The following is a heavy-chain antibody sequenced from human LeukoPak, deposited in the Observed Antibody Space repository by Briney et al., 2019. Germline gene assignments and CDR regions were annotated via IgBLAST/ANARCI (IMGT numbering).Heavy chain of an antibody. CDR2: VKQDGSEK. V-gene: IGHV3-7*01. Sequence: GGSLRLSCAASGFTFSSYWMSWVRQAPGKGLEWVANVKQDGSEKYYVDSVKGRFTISRDNAKNSLYLQMNSLRAEDTAVYYCARGGGYCSSTSCYTPAFDIWGQGTMVTVSS. J-gene: IGHJ3*02. D-gene: IGHD2-2*02. CDR3: ARGGGYCSSTSCYTPAFDI. CDR1: GFTFSSYW.